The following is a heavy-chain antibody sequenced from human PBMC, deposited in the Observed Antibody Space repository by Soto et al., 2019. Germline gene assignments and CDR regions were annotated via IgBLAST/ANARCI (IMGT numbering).Heavy chain of an antibody. J-gene: IGHJ4*02. Sequence: QITLKESGPTLVKPTQTLTLTCTFSGFSLSTSGVGVGWIRQPPGKALEWLALIYWDDDKRYSPSLKSRLTITXXTXKXLVVLTMTNMDPVDTATYYCAHTVGRYYDSSGYFPNWGQGTLVPVSS. CDR2: IYWDDDK. V-gene: IGHV2-5*02. D-gene: IGHD3-22*01. CDR3: AHTVGRYYDSSGYFPN. CDR1: GFSLSTSGVG.